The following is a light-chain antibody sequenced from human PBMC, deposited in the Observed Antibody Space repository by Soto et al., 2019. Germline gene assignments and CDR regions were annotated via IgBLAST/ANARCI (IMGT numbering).Light chain of an antibody. CDR3: HQYNSYSPFT. V-gene: IGKV1-5*01. CDR1: QRISTW. Sequence: DIQMTQSPSTLSASVGDRVTITCRASQRISTWLAWYQQHPEEAPKLLIYGASYLESGVPSRFSGSGSGTEFTLTIDSLQPGDFAVYYCHQYNSYSPFTFGPGTRVDIK. J-gene: IGKJ3*01. CDR2: GAS.